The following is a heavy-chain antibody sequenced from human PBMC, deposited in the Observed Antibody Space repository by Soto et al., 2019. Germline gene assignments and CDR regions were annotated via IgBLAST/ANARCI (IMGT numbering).Heavy chain of an antibody. Sequence: PGESLKISCKGSGYSFTNYWISWVRQMPGKGLEWMGRIDPSDSYTNYSPSFQGHVTISADKSISTAYLQWSSLKASDTAMYYCARQIDCSSTSCHYYYGMDVWGQGTTVTVSS. D-gene: IGHD2-2*01. CDR2: IDPSDSYT. J-gene: IGHJ6*02. CDR1: GYSFTNYW. V-gene: IGHV5-10-1*01. CDR3: ARQIDCSSTSCHYYYGMDV.